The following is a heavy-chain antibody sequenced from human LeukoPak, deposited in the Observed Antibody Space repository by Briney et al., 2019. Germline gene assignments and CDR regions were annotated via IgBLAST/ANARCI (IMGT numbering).Heavy chain of an antibody. V-gene: IGHV3-21*01. D-gene: IGHD2-2*03. CDR2: ISSSSSYI. Sequence: GGSLRLSCAASGFTFSSYSMNWVRQAPGKGLEWVSSISSSSSYIYYADSVKGRFTISRDNAKNSLYLQMNSLRAEDTAVYYCARVDIVVVPAASGVGYYYYGMDVWGQGTTVTVSS. CDR3: ARVDIVVVPAASGVGYYYYGMDV. CDR1: GFTFSSYS. J-gene: IGHJ6*02.